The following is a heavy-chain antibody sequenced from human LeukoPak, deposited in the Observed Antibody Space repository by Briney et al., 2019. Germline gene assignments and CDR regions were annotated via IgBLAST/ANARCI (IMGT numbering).Heavy chain of an antibody. CDR1: GGTFSSYA. V-gene: IGHV1-69*06. Sequence: ASVKVSCKASGGTFSSYAISWVRQAPGQGLEWMGGIIPIFGTANYAQKFQGRVTITADKSTSTAYMELSSLRSEDTAVYYCARSIFTNSYGQHDYYYYYYMDVWGKGTTVTVSS. CDR3: ARSIFTNSYGQHDYYYYYYMDV. J-gene: IGHJ6*03. D-gene: IGHD5-18*01. CDR2: IIPIFGTA.